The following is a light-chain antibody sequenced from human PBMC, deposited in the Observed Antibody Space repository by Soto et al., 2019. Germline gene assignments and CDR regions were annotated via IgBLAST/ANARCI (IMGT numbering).Light chain of an antibody. CDR2: DVS. CDR3: SSYTTSNTRQIV. V-gene: IGLV2-14*03. CDR1: SSDVGGYNY. J-gene: IGLJ1*01. Sequence: QSVLTQPASVSRSPGQSITISCTGTSSDVGGYNYVSWYQHHPGEAPKLMIYDVSNRPSGVSNRFSGSKSGNTASLTISGLQPEDEPDYYCSSYTTSNTRQIVFGTGTKVTVL.